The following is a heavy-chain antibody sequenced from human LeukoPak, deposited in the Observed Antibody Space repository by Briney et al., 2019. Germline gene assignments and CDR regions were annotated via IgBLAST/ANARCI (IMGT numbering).Heavy chain of an antibody. D-gene: IGHD2-21*01. Sequence: ASVTVSCKASGYTFTGYYMHWVRQAAGQGLEWMGWMNPNSGNTGYAQKFQGRVTITRNTSISTPYMELSSLRSEDTAVYYCARVRGHRGWFDPWGQGTLVTVSS. CDR2: MNPNSGNT. CDR3: ARVRGHRGWFDP. CDR1: GYTFTGYY. V-gene: IGHV1-8*03. J-gene: IGHJ5*02.